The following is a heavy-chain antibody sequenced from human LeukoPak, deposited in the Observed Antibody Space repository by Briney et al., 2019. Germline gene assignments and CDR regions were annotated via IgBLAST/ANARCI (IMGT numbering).Heavy chain of an antibody. CDR1: GYTYTRYY. D-gene: IGHD5-12*01. CDR3: AGGRRDLGATIGDLDS. V-gene: IGHV1-2*02. Sequence: ASVKVSCKASGYTYTRYYMHWVRQAPGQGLEWMGWINPNSGGTNYAQKFQGRVTMTRDTSISTAYMELSRLRSDDTAVYYCAGGRRDLGATIGDLDSWGQGTLVTVSS. CDR2: INPNSGGT. J-gene: IGHJ4*02.